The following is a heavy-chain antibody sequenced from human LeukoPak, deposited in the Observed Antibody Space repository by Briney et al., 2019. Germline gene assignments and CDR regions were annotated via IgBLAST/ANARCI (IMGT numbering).Heavy chain of an antibody. D-gene: IGHD2-2*01. CDR1: GGSISSYY. Sequence: SETLSLTCTVSGGSISSYYWSWTRQPPGKGLEWIGYIYYSGSTNHNPSLKSRVTISVDTSKNQFSLKLSSVTAADTAVYYCARSHYGSTSTNYYMDVWGKGTTVTVSS. CDR3: ARSHYGSTSTNYYMDV. CDR2: IYYSGST. J-gene: IGHJ6*03. V-gene: IGHV4-59*01.